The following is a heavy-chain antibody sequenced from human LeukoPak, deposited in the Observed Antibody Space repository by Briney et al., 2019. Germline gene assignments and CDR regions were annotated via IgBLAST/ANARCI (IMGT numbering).Heavy chain of an antibody. CDR3: ARDTNGLAY. CDR2: VSSDGSTT. J-gene: IGHJ4*02. V-gene: IGHV3-74*01. Sequence: PGGSLRLSCAASGFTFSSHRMHWVRQAPGKGLVWVSCVSSDGSTTNYADSVKGRSTISRDNAKSTLYLQMSSLRAEDTAVYYCARDTNGLAYWGLGTRVSVSS. CDR1: GFTFSSHR. D-gene: IGHD2-8*01.